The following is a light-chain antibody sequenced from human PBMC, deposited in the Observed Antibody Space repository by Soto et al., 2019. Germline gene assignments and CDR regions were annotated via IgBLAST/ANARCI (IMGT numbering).Light chain of an antibody. CDR2: DVS. V-gene: IGLV2-14*03. CDR3: SSYTSSISYV. J-gene: IGLJ1*01. CDR1: SSDVGGYNY. Sequence: QSVLTHPASGSSVPGQWITIFCTGTSSDVGGYNYVSWYQSHPGEAPKLIIYDVSNRPSGVSDRFSGSKSGNTASLTISGLQAEDEADYYCSSYTSSISYVFGTGTKVTVL.